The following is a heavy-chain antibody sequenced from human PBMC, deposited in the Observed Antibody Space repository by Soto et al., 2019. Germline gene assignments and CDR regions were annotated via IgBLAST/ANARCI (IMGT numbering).Heavy chain of an antibody. V-gene: IGHV3-30-3*01. CDR3: ARVDCSSTSCYRSDTAQTYYYYYGMDV. J-gene: IGHJ6*02. CDR1: GFTFSSYA. D-gene: IGHD2-2*02. CDR2: ISYDGSNK. Sequence: PGGSLRLSCAASGFTFSSYAMHWVRQAPGKGLEWVAVISYDGSNKYYVDSVKGRFTISRDNSKNTLYLQMNSLRAEDTAVYYCARVDCSSTSCYRSDTAQTYYYYYGMDVWGQGTTVTVSS.